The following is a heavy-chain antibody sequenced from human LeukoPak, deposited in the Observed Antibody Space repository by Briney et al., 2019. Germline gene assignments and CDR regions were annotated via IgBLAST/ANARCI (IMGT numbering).Heavy chain of an antibody. CDR1: VGFIRRYY. Sequence: SVTLSLTYTVCVGFIRRYYRLGIRQPPARGLEGMGYIYLSGSTNYTPSHKRRVTISVDTYKNQFSQKLSSVTAADTVVYYCARRGYSYVWFDPWGQGTLVTVSS. D-gene: IGHD5-18*01. CDR3: ARRGYSYVWFDP. V-gene: IGHV4-59*08. CDR2: IYLSGST. J-gene: IGHJ5*02.